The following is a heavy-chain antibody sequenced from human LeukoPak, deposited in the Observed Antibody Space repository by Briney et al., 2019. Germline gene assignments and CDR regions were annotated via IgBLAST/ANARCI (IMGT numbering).Heavy chain of an antibody. CDR2: IYYSGST. Sequence: PSETLSLTCTVSGGSISGSSYYGGWTGQPPGKGLEWLGRIYYSGSTYYNPSLKSRATTSVDTSKNQFSLKLSSVTVADMAVYYCARLARSTRDYSWHFDLWGRGTLVTVSS. V-gene: IGHV4-39*01. D-gene: IGHD4-17*01. CDR1: GGSISGSSYY. CDR3: ARLARSTRDYSWHFDL. J-gene: IGHJ2*01.